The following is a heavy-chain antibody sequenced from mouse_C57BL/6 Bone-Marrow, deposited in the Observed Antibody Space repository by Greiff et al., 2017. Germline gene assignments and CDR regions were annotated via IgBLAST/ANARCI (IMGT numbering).Heavy chain of an antibody. V-gene: IGHV5-4*01. CDR2: ISDGGSYT. D-gene: IGHD2-3*01. Sequence: EVQRVESGGGLVKPGGSLKLSCAASGFTFSSYAMSWVRQTPEKRLEWVATISDGGSYTCYPDNVKGRFTISSDTATNNLYLQMSQLKSGDTAMYYCARGDGYPLAMDYWGQGTSVTVSA. J-gene: IGHJ4*01. CDR1: GFTFSSYA. CDR3: ARGDGYPLAMDY.